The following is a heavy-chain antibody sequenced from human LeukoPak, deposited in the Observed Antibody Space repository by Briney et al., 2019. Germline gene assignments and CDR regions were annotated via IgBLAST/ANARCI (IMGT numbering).Heavy chain of an antibody. CDR2: ISASGGST. D-gene: IGHD6-19*01. CDR1: GFTFSSYA. V-gene: IGHV3-23*01. J-gene: IGHJ1*01. Sequence: RGSLRLSCAASGFTFSSYAMSWVRQAPGKGLEWVSAISASGGSTYYADSVKGRFTISRDNSKNTLYLQMNSLRAEDTAVYYCAKDHSSGWQDKYFQHWGQGTLVAVSS. CDR3: AKDHSSGWQDKYFQH.